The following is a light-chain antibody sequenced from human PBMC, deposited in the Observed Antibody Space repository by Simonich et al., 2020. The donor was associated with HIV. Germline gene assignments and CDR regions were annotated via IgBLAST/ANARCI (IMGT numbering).Light chain of an antibody. V-gene: IGKV1-8*01. CDR2: AAS. CDR1: QGISSY. CDR3: QQANSFPIT. J-gene: IGKJ5*01. Sequence: AIRMTQSPSSLSASTGDRVTITCRASQGISSYLAWYQQKPGKAPKLLIYAASTLQSGVPSRFSGSGSGTDFTLTISCLQSEDSATYYCQQANSFPITFGQGTRLEI.